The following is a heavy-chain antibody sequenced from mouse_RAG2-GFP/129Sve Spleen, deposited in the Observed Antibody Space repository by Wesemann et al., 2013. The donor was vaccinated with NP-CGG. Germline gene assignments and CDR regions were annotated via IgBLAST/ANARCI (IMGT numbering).Heavy chain of an antibody. D-gene: IGHD2-4*01. Sequence: DVQLQESGPGLVKPSQSLSLTCSVTGYSITSGYYWIWIRQFPGNKLEWMGYISYDGSNNYNPSLKNRISITRDTSKNQFFLKLNSVTTEDTATYYCAKIYYDYRFAYWGQGTLVTVSA. J-gene: IGHJ3*01. CDR1: GYSITSGYY. CDR3: AKIYYDYRFAY. V-gene: IGHV3-6*02. CDR2: ISYDGSN.